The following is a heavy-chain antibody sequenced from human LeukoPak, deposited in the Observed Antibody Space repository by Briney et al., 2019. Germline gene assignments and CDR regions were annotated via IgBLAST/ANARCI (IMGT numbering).Heavy chain of an antibody. CDR1: GGSIGTFY. CDR2: IYYTGST. CDR3: VREQRSYDFSSSFYVAHGMDV. J-gene: IGHJ6*02. D-gene: IGHD3-3*01. V-gene: IGHV4-59*01. Sequence: SETLSRNGTVSGGSIGTFYWSWLRRPPGKGLEWIGYIYYTGSTNYNPSLKSRVTISVDPSKNQVSLRLTSVTAADTAVYYCVREQRSYDFSSSFYVAHGMDVWGQGTTVIVSS.